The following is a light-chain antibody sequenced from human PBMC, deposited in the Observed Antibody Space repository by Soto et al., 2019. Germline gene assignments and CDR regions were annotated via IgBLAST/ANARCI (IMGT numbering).Light chain of an antibody. Sequence: EIVMMQSPATLSVSPGERATLSCRASQSVSSNLAWYQQKPGQAPRLLIYGASTRATGIPARFSGSGSGTEFTLTISSLQSEDFAVYYCQQYNNWPPPTFGQGTRLEIK. J-gene: IGKJ5*01. V-gene: IGKV3-15*01. CDR3: QQYNNWPPPT. CDR2: GAS. CDR1: QSVSSN.